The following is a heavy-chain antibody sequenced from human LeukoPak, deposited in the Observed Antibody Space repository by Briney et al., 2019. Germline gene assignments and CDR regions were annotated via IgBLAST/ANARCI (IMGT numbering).Heavy chain of an antibody. CDR3: AKAPPKTGIAVSGSFDY. J-gene: IGHJ4*02. CDR2: ISSSSSTI. V-gene: IGHV3-48*01. CDR1: GFTFSSHS. Sequence: GGSLRLSCAVSGFTFSSHSMNWVRQAPGKGLEWVSYISSSSSTIYYADSVKGRFSISRDTSKNTLYLQMNSLRVEDAAVYYCAKAPPKTGIAVSGSFDYWGQGTLVTVSS. D-gene: IGHD6-19*01.